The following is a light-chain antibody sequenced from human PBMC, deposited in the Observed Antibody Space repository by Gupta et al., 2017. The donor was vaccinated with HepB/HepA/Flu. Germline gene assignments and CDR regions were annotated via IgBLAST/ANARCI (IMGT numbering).Light chain of an antibody. Sequence: AGRTQPPSVAKALRHTATLTSNGNSDNVGNHGAAWLQQHQGHPPKLLSYRNNTRPSGISERFSASRSGRTASLTITGLQPEDEADYYCSSWDSSLNARIFGGGTKLTVL. J-gene: IGLJ2*01. CDR1: SDNVGNHG. CDR3: SSWDSSLNARI. CDR2: RNN. V-gene: IGLV10-54*04.